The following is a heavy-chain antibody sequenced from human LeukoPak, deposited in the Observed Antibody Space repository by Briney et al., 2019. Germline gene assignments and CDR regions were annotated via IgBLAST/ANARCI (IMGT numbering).Heavy chain of an antibody. V-gene: IGHV3-23*01. CDR1: GFSVTSYA. J-gene: IGHJ4*02. CDR3: AKALEQETVIALDS. Sequence: GGSLRLSCVASGFSVTSYAVSWVRQAPGKGLEWVSAISGSGGSTYYADSVKGRFTISRDNSKNTLYLQMNSLRAEDTSIYFCAKALEQETVIALDSWGQGTLVTVSS. D-gene: IGHD6-13*01. CDR2: ISGSGGST.